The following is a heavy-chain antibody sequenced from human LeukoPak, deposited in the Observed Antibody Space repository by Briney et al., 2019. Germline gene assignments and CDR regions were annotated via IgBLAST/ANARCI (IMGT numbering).Heavy chain of an antibody. J-gene: IGHJ4*02. CDR2: ISSNGSTI. CDR1: GFTFSSYE. Sequence: PGGSLRLSCAAFGFTFSSYEMNWVRQAPGKGLEWVSYISSNGSTIYYADSVKGRFTISRDNAKNSLYLQMNSLRAEDTAVYYCARENSCWEKVFDYWGQGTLVTVSS. CDR3: ARENSCWEKVFDY. D-gene: IGHD2-2*01. V-gene: IGHV3-48*03.